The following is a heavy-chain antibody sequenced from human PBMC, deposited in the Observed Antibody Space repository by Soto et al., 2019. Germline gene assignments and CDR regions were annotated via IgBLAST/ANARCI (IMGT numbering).Heavy chain of an antibody. CDR1: GGSISSSGYY. CDR3: ARHGLERLLPERYYYYAMDV. V-gene: IGHV4-39*01. D-gene: IGHD1-1*01. Sequence: QLQLQESGPGLVKPSETLSLTCTVSGGSISSSGYYWGWIRQPPGKGLEWIGSMYHSGTTYYNPSLKSRLTISVDTSRNQLSLKLSSVTAADTAVYYCARHGLERLLPERYYYYAMDVWGQGTTVTVSS. CDR2: MYHSGTT. J-gene: IGHJ6*02.